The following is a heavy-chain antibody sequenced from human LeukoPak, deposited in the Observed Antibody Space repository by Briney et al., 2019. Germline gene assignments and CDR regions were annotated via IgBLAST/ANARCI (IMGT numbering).Heavy chain of an antibody. CDR1: GFTLNSNY. CDR3: AKSYYYGSGSPSLDY. J-gene: IGHJ4*02. V-gene: IGHV3-23*01. CDR2: ISGGNGAT. D-gene: IGHD3-10*01. Sequence: GGSLRLSCAASGFTLNSNYMTWVRQAPGKGLEGVSGISGGNGATYYADSVKGRCTISTDNSKNTLYLQMNSLRVEDTAVYYCAKSYYYGSGSPSLDYWGQGSLVSVSS.